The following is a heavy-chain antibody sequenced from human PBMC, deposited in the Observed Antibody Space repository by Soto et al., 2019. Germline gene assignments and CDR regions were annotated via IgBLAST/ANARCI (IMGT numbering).Heavy chain of an antibody. CDR1: GYSFTSYW. Sequence: GESLKISCKGAGYSFTSYWIGWVRQMPGKGLEWMGIIYPGDSDTRHSPSFQGQVTISADRSISTAYLQWSSLKASDTAMYYCARHSTDDSNHQYYYGMDVWGQGTTVTVSS. J-gene: IGHJ6*02. V-gene: IGHV5-51*01. CDR2: IYPGDSDT. D-gene: IGHD4-4*01. CDR3: ARHSTDDSNHQYYYGMDV.